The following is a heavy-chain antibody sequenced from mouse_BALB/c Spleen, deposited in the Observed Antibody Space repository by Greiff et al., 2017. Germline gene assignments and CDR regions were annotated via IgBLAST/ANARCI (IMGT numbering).Heavy chain of an antibody. Sequence: SGGGLVQPGGSRKLSCAASGFTFSSFGMHWVRQAPEKGLEWVAYISSGSSTIYYADTVKGRFTISRDNPKNTLFLQMTSLRSEDTAMYYCARSGFYEGFMDYWGQGTSVTVSS. D-gene: IGHD1-1*01. V-gene: IGHV5-17*02. J-gene: IGHJ4*01. CDR3: ARSGFYEGFMDY. CDR1: GFTFSSFG. CDR2: ISSGSSTI.